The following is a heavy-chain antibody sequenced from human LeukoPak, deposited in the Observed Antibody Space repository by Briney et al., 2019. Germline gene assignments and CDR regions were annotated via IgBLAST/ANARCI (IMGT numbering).Heavy chain of an antibody. Sequence: ASVKVSCRASGYTFSSCAINWVRQAPGQGLEYMGWIDTKTGNPTYAQGFTGRFVFSLDTSVSTAYLQISSLKAEDTAVYYCAIHPSDSSGYFSYWGQGALVTVSS. D-gene: IGHD3-22*01. CDR2: IDTKTGNP. V-gene: IGHV7-4-1*02. CDR3: AIHPSDSSGYFSY. J-gene: IGHJ4*02. CDR1: GYTFSSCA.